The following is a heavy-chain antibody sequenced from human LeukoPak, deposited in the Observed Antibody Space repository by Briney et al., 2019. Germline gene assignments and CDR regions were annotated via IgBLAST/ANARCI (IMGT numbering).Heavy chain of an antibody. D-gene: IGHD3-9*01. Sequence: GGSVRLSCAASGFTFSSYGMHWVRQAPGKGLEWVAVISYDGSNKYYADSVKGRFTISRDNSKNTLYLQMNSLRAEDTAVYYCAKEGYDILTGPQGAFDIWGQGTMVTVSS. J-gene: IGHJ3*02. CDR2: ISYDGSNK. V-gene: IGHV3-30*18. CDR3: AKEGYDILTGPQGAFDI. CDR1: GFTFSSYG.